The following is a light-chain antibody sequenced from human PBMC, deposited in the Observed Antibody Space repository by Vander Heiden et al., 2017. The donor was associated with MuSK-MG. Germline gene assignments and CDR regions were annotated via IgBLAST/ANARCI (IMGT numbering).Light chain of an antibody. CDR3: SSYTSSSTPYYV. CDR1: SSDVGGYNY. V-gene: IGLV2-14*01. J-gene: IGLJ1*01. Sequence: QSALTHPSSVSGSPGHAITISCTGTSSDVGGYNYVSCYQQHPGKAPKPMIYDVSNRPSGVSNRFSGSKSGNTASLTISGLQAEDEADYYCSSYTSSSTPYYVFGTGTKVTVL. CDR2: DVS.